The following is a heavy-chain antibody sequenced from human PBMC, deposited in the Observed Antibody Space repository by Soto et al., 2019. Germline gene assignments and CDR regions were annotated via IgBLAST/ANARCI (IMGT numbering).Heavy chain of an antibody. CDR2: IWYDGSNK. V-gene: IGHV3-33*01. CDR3: ARDCSSGSYCPNYYYGMDV. J-gene: IGHJ6*02. CDR1: GFTFSSYG. Sequence: PGGSLRLSCAASGFTFSSYGMHWVRQAPGKGLEWVAVIWYDGSNKYYADSVKGRFTISRDNSKNTLYLQMNSLRAEDTAVYYCARDCSSGSYCPNYYYGMDVWGQGTTVTVSS. D-gene: IGHD1-26*01.